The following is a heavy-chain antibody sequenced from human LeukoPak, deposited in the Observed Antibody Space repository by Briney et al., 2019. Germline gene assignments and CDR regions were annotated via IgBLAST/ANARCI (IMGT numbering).Heavy chain of an antibody. Sequence: PSETLSLTCTVSGYSLSSGYYWGWIRQPPGKGLEWIGSIYHSGSTYYNPSLKSRVTISVDTSKNQFSLKLSSVTAADTAVYYCARQPRSGSYLSVEYYFDYWGQGTLVTVSS. CDR2: IYHSGST. D-gene: IGHD1-26*01. CDR1: GYSLSSGYY. CDR3: ARQPRSGSYLSVEYYFDY. J-gene: IGHJ4*02. V-gene: IGHV4-38-2*02.